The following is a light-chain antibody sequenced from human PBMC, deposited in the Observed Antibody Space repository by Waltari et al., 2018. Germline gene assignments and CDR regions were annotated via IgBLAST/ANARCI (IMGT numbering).Light chain of an antibody. CDR2: VNSDGSH. CDR3: QTGGHGTWV. CDR1: SGNSSNI. J-gene: IGLJ3*02. Sequence: QLVLTQSPSASASLGASVKLTCTLSSGNSSNIVAWHQQQPEKGPRFLMKVNSDGSHSKGDEIPDRFSGSSSGAERYLTISTVQSEDEAVYYCQTGGHGTWVFGGGTKLTVL. V-gene: IGLV4-69*02.